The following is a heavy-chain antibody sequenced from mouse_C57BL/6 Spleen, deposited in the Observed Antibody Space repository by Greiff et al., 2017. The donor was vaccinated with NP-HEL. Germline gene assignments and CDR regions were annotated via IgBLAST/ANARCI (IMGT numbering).Heavy chain of an antibody. Sequence: VQLQQPGAELVMPGASVKLSCKASGYPFTRYWMHWVKQRPGQGLEWIGEIDPSDSYTNYNQKFKGKSTLTVDKSSSTAYMQLSSLTSEDSAVYYCARGLDWYFDVWGTGTTVTVSS. CDR1: GYPFTRYW. V-gene: IGHV1-69*01. CDR3: ARGLDWYFDV. J-gene: IGHJ1*03. CDR2: IDPSDSYT.